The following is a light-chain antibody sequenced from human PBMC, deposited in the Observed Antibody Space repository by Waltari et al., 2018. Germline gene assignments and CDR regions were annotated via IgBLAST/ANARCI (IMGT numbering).Light chain of an antibody. Sequence: EIVLTQSPGTLSLHPGDRAHLSFRASQSVSSGYLAWYQHKPGQAPGLVISGTVSRASGIADRFSGSGSGTDFTLTISRVEPEDFAVYYCQQYARSPGTFGQGTKVEIK. CDR1: QSVSSGY. CDR3: QQYARSPGT. CDR2: GTV. V-gene: IGKV3-20*01. J-gene: IGKJ1*01.